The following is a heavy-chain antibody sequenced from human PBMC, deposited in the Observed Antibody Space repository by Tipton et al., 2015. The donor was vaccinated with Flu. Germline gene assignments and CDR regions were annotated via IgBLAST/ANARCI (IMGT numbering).Heavy chain of an antibody. CDR3: ARAGVWYYDILTGWGV. V-gene: IGHV1-46*01. Sequence: QLVQSGAEVKKPGASVKVSCKASGYTFTSYYMHWVRQAPGQGLEWMGIINPSGGSTSYAQKFQGRVTMTRDTSTSTVYMELSSLRSEDTAVYYCARAGVWYYDILTGWGVWGQGTTVTVSS. D-gene: IGHD3-9*01. CDR2: INPSGGST. J-gene: IGHJ6*02. CDR1: GYTFTSYY.